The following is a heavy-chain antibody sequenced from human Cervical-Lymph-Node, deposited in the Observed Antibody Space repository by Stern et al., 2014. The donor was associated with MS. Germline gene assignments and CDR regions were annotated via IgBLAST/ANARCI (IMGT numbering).Heavy chain of an antibody. Sequence: EVQLLESGAEVKKPGESLKISCKGSGYSFTSYWIGWVRQMPGKGLEWMGIIYPGDSDTRYSPSFQGQVTISADKSISTAYLQWSSLKASDTAMYYCARHEGSSGWYSEDYYYGMDVWGQGTTVTVSS. V-gene: IGHV5-51*01. CDR1: GYSFTSYW. CDR3: ARHEGSSGWYSEDYYYGMDV. J-gene: IGHJ6*02. D-gene: IGHD6-19*01. CDR2: IYPGDSDT.